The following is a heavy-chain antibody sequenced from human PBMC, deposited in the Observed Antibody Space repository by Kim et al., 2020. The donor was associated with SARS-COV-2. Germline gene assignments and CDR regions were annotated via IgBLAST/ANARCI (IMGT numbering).Heavy chain of an antibody. V-gene: IGHV3-30*18. J-gene: IGHJ3*02. CDR2: ISYDGSNK. CDR1: GFTFSSYG. D-gene: IGHD1-1*01. CDR3: AKDGVGNDAFDI. Sequence: GGSLRLSCAASGFTFSSYGMHWVRQAPGKGLEWVAVISYDGSNKYYADSVKGRFTISRDNSKNTLYLQMNSLRAEDTAVYYCAKDGVGNDAFDIWGQGTMVTVSS.